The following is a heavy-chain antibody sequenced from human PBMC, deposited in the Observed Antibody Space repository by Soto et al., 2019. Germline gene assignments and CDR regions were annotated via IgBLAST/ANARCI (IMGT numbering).Heavy chain of an antibody. CDR2: INHSGST. D-gene: IGHD6-19*01. CDR3: ARERRIAVAGTYYYYGMDV. J-gene: IGHJ6*02. Sequence: SETLSLTCAVHGGSFSGYYWSWIRQPPGKGLERIGEINHSGSTNYNPSLKSRVTISVDTSKNQFSLRLSSVTAADTAVYYCARERRIAVAGTYYYYGMDVWGQGTTVTVSS. CDR1: GGSFSGYY. V-gene: IGHV4-34*01.